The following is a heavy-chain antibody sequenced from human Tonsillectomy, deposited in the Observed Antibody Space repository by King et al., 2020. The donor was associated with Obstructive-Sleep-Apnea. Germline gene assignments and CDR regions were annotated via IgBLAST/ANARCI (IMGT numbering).Heavy chain of an antibody. CDR2: ISWNSGSL. CDR1: GFPFDDYA. J-gene: IGHJ3*02. D-gene: IGHD5-12*01. V-gene: IGHV3-9*01. CDR3: AKDLESSGSFAFDI. Sequence: VQLVESGGGLVQPGRSLRLSCAASGFPFDDYAMHWVRQAPGKGLEWVSGISWNSGSLGYADSVKGRFTISRDNAKNSLYLQMNSLRAEDTALYYCAKDLESSGSFAFDIWGQGTMVIVSS.